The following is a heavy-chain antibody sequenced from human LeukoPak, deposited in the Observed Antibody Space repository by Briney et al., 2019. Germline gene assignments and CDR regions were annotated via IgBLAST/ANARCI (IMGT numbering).Heavy chain of an antibody. CDR3: ARDHSDLIVVVTATNPPGY. V-gene: IGHV1-18*01. CDR1: GYTFTSYG. CDR2: ISAYNGNT. Sequence: GASVKVSCKASGYTFTSYGISWVRQAPGQGLEWMGWISAYNGNTNYAQKLQGRVTKTTDTSTSTAYMELRSLRSDDTAVYYCARDHSDLIVVVTATNPPGYWGQGTLVTVSS. D-gene: IGHD2-21*02. J-gene: IGHJ4*02.